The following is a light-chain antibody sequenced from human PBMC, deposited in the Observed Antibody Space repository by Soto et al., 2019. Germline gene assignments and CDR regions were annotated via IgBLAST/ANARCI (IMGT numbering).Light chain of an antibody. CDR1: QSVSSSY. J-gene: IGKJ1*01. CDR3: QQYGSSSWT. Sequence: EIVLTQSPATLSLSPGERATLSCRASQSVSSSYLAWYQQQPGQAPRLLIYGASSRATGIPDRFSGSESGTDFTLTISRLEPEDFAVYYCQQYGSSSWTFGQGTKVDIK. V-gene: IGKV3-20*01. CDR2: GAS.